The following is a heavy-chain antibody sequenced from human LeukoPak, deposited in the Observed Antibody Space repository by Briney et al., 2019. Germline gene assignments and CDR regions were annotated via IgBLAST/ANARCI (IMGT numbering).Heavy chain of an antibody. CDR1: GGSISSSSYY. J-gene: IGHJ4*02. Sequence: SETLSLTCTVSGGSISSSSYYWSWIRQPPGKGLEWIGYICTSGSTNYNPSLKSRVTISVDTSKNQFSLKLSSVTAADTAVYYCASTYYDFWSGYPTPNQIDYWGQGTLVTVSS. D-gene: IGHD3-3*01. CDR3: ASTYYDFWSGYPTPNQIDY. CDR2: ICTSGST. V-gene: IGHV4-61*05.